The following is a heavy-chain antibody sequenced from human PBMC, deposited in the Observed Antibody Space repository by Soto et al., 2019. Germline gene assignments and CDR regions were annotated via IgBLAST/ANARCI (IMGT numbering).Heavy chain of an antibody. D-gene: IGHD3-10*01. CDR3: ARGRTVLLWFGGQGDWFDP. CDR1: GGSFSGYY. Sequence: QVQLQQWGAGLLKPSETLSLTCAVYGGSFSGYYWSWIHQPPGKGLEWIGEINHSGSTNYNPSLKSRVTISVDTSKNQFSLKLSSVTAADTAVYYCARGRTVLLWFGGQGDWFDPWGQGTLVTVSS. V-gene: IGHV4-34*01. CDR2: INHSGST. J-gene: IGHJ5*02.